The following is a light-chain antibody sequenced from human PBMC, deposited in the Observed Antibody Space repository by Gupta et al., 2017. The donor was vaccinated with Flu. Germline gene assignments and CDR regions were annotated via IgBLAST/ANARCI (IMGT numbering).Light chain of an antibody. J-gene: IGKJ5*01. CDR2: AAS. Sequence: DIQMTQSPSSVSASVGDRVTITCRASQGIANWLAWYQQKPGKAPNLLLYAASSLQSGVPLRFSGSGFGTDFTLTISSVQPEDFATYYCQHADSFPITFGQGTRLEIK. V-gene: IGKV1D-12*01. CDR1: QGIANW. CDR3: QHADSFPIT.